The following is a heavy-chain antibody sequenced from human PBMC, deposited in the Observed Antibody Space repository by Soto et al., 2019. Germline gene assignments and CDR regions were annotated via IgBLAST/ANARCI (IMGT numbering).Heavy chain of an antibody. CDR3: MGGDYERYSYDGLDV. D-gene: IGHD4-17*01. Sequence: EVQLVASGGGLVKPGGSLRLSCAASGFTFSILSMNWVRQAPGKGLEWVSSISSSSEYIYYVDSVKGRFTISRDNAKNSVYLQMDSLRAEDTAVYYCMGGDYERYSYDGLDVWGQGTKVTVSS. V-gene: IGHV3-21*01. CDR2: ISSSSEYI. J-gene: IGHJ6*02. CDR1: GFTFSILS.